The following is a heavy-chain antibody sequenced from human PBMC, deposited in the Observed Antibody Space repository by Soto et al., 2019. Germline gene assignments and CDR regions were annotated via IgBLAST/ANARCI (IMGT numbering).Heavy chain of an antibody. CDR3: ASPYTSSFAFDI. J-gene: IGHJ3*02. Sequence: QVQLVQSGAEVKKPGSSVKVSCKASGGTLSIYGSSWVRQAPGQGLEWMGGTIPIFGTPNYAQKFQGRVTITADKSTSTADMELSSLRSEDTAVYYCASPYTSSFAFDIWGQGTVVTVSS. V-gene: IGHV1-69*06. D-gene: IGHD6-6*01. CDR1: GGTLSIYG. CDR2: TIPIFGTP.